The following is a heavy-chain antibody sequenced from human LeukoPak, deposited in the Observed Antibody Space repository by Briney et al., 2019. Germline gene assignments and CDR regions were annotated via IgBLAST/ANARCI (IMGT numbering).Heavy chain of an antibody. CDR1: GYTFTSYA. J-gene: IGHJ6*03. Sequence: ASVKVSCKASGYTFTSYAMNWVRQAPGQGLEWMGWINTNTGNPTYAQGFTGRFVFSLDTSVSTAYLQISSLKAEDTAVYYCARGAAAGNKYYYYMDVWGKGTTVTVSS. V-gene: IGHV7-4-1*02. CDR2: INTNTGNP. CDR3: ARGAAAGNKYYYYMDV. D-gene: IGHD6-13*01.